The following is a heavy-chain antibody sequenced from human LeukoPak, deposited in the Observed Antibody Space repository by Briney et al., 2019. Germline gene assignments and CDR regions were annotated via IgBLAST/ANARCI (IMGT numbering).Heavy chain of an antibody. CDR2: IYYSGTT. Sequence: SETLSLTCPVSGDSISSSSYYWGWIRQPPGKGLEWIGSIYYSGTTYYNPSLKSRLTISLDMSKNQFSLKLSSVTAADTAVYYCARDRYSYGSWFDPWGQGTLVTVSS. J-gene: IGHJ5*02. V-gene: IGHV4-39*07. CDR3: ARDRYSYGSWFDP. D-gene: IGHD5-18*01. CDR1: GDSISSSSYY.